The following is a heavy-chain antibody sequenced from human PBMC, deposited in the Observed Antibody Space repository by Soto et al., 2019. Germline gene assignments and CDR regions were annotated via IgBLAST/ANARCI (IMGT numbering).Heavy chain of an antibody. CDR3: ARALGYYDFWSGYYTPKSYYFDD. D-gene: IGHD3-3*01. V-gene: IGHV4-34*01. Sequence: SETLSLTCAVYGGSLSGYYWSWIRQPPGKGLEWIWEINHSGSTNYNPSLKSRVTISVDTSKNQFSLKLSSVTAADTSVYYFARALGYYDFWSGYYTPKSYYFDDGGQGTLVTVSS. CDR2: INHSGST. J-gene: IGHJ4*02. CDR1: GGSLSGYY.